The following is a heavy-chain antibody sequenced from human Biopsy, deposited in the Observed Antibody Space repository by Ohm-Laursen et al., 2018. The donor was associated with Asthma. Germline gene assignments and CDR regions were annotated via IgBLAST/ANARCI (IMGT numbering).Heavy chain of an antibody. CDR2: ISVYNGNT. V-gene: IGHV1-18*01. CDR1: GYTFNSAG. D-gene: IGHD3-10*01. J-gene: IGHJ6*02. Sequence: SSVKVSCKTSGYTFNSAGITWVRQAPGQGLEWMGWISVYNGNTKVAQKLQDRVTMITGTSTSTAYMELRSLRSGDTAVYFCARAVDYSHYYGIDVWGQGTTVTVS. CDR3: ARAVDYSHYYGIDV.